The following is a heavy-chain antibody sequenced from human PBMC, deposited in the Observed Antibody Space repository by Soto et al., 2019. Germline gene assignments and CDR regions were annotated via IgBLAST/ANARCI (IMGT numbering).Heavy chain of an antibody. D-gene: IGHD2-2*01. CDR1: GFTFSSYG. CDR2: ISYDGSNK. Sequence: QVQLVESGGGVVQPGRSLRLSCAASGFTFSSYGMHWVRQAPGKGLEWVAVISYDGSNKYYADSVKGRFTISRDNSKNTLYLQMNRLRAEDTAVYYCAKVGRYCSSTSCLSDAFDIWGQGTMVTVSS. CDR3: AKVGRYCSSTSCLSDAFDI. J-gene: IGHJ3*02. V-gene: IGHV3-30*18.